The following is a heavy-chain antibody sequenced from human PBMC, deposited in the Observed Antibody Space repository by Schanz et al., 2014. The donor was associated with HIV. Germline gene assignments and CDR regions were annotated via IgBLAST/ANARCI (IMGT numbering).Heavy chain of an antibody. CDR1: GFTFSNFA. D-gene: IGHD6-13*01. J-gene: IGHJ4*02. CDR2: INSDGSSD. V-gene: IGHV3-23*04. CDR3: ARGGASAAYRYYFDY. Sequence: EVQVVESGGGLVKPGGSLRLSCEASGFTFSNFAMSWVRQAPGKGLEWVSRINSDGSSDTYADSVKGRFTISRDKLKNTVHLQLNSLRADDTAVYYCARGGASAAYRYYFDYWGQGTLVTVSS.